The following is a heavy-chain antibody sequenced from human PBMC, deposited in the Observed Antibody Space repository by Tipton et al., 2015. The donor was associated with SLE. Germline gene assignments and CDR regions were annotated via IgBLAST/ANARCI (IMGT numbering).Heavy chain of an antibody. J-gene: IGHJ1*01. V-gene: IGHV1-8*02. CDR2: MNPNSGNT. D-gene: IGHD6-19*01. CDR1: GGTFSSYA. CDR3: ARPLAVAGLKH. Sequence: QLVQSGPEVKKPGSSVKVSCKASGGTFSSYAISWGRQAPGQGLEWMGWMNPNSGNTGYAQKFQGRVTMTRNTSISTAYMELSSLRSEDTAVYHCARPLAVAGLKHWGQGTLVTVSS.